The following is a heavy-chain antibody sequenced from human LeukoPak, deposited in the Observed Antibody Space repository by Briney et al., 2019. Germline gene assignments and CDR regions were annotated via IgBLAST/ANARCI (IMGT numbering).Heavy chain of an antibody. D-gene: IGHD4-23*01. J-gene: IGHJ3*02. CDR1: GFTFSDYY. CDR3: ARILGGNPVIAFDI. Sequence: GSLRLSCAASGFTFSDYYMSWIRQPPGKGLEWIGSIYHSGSTYYNPSLKSRVTISVDTSKNQFSLKLSSVTAADTAVYYCARILGGNPVIAFDIWGQGTMVTVSS. V-gene: IGHV4-38-2*01. CDR2: IYHSGST.